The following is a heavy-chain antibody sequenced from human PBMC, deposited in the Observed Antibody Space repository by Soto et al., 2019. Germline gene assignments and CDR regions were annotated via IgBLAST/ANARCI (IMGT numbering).Heavy chain of an antibody. J-gene: IGHJ4*02. CDR2: VYYIGST. CDR3: SRIAVSGPRTGFDY. D-gene: IGHD6-19*01. V-gene: IGHV4-39*01. CDR1: GGSISSSSYY. Sequence: SETLSLTCTVSGGSISSSSYYWGWIRQPPGKGLEWIGSVYYIGSTNYNPSLKSRFTISVDTSKTQSSLRLDSVTAADTAVYYCSRIAVSGPRTGFDYWGQGILVTVSS.